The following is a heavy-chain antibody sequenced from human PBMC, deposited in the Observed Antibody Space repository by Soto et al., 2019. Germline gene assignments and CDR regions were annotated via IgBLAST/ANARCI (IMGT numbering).Heavy chain of an antibody. D-gene: IGHD1-26*01. CDR3: AKDLRPDGRYDFDY. Sequence: QAGGSLRLSCAASGFDFRIYAMNWVRQAPGKGLEWVAVMIGDGTSWDYADSVRGRFTISRDNSKNTLYLQMNSLRAEDTAVYYCAKDLRPDGRYDFDYWGQGTLVTVSS. V-gene: IGHV3-23*01. CDR2: MIGDGTSW. J-gene: IGHJ4*02. CDR1: GFDFRIYA.